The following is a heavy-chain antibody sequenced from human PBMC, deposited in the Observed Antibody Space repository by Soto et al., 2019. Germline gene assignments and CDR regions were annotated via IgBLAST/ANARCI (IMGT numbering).Heavy chain of an antibody. D-gene: IGHD6-19*01. Sequence: ASVKVSCKASGYTFTSYGISWVRQAPGQGLGWMGWISDYNGNTNYEQQLQVRVTMTTDTTTSTAYKELRSRISDDTAVYYCARTIAVAGTRYYYYGMDVWGQGTTITVSS. CDR3: ARTIAVAGTRYYYYGMDV. J-gene: IGHJ6*02. CDR2: ISDYNGNT. CDR1: GYTFTSYG. V-gene: IGHV1-18*01.